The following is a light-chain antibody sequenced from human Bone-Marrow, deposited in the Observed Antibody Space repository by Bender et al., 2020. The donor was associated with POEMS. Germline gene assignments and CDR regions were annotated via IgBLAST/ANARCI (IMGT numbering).Light chain of an antibody. CDR2: EVR. CDR3: QSYDSSLSGSV. V-gene: IGLV2-14*01. J-gene: IGLJ3*02. CDR1: SNDVGPYNR. Sequence: QSALTQPASVSGSPGQSITISCTGTSNDVGPYNRVSWYQQHPGKAPKLMIYEVRKRPSGVPDRFSGSRSGTSASLAITGLQADDEADYYCQSYDSSLSGSVFGGGTKLTVL.